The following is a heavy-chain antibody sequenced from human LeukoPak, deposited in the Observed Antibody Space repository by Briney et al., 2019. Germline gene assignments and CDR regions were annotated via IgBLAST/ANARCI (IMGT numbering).Heavy chain of an antibody. D-gene: IGHD3-16*02. CDR2: IYPSDSDT. V-gene: IGHV5-51*01. Sequence: GESLKISCQGSEYSFATYWIAWLRQMPGKGLEWMGIIYPSDSDTRYSPSFQGQVTISADKSIKTAYLQWSSLKASDTAMYYCARGLSSISNWFDPWGQGTLVTVSS. J-gene: IGHJ5*02. CDR3: ARGLSSISNWFDP. CDR1: EYSFATYW.